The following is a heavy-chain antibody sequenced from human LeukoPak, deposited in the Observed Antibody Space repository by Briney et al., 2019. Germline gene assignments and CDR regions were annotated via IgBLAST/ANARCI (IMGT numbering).Heavy chain of an antibody. CDR2: ISSSSSYI. CDR3: ARDPPIAAAGTNDAFDI. J-gene: IGHJ3*02. CDR1: GFTFSSYS. D-gene: IGHD6-13*01. V-gene: IGHV3-21*01. Sequence: SGGSLRLSCAASGFTFSSYSMNWVRQAPGKGLEWVSSISSSSSYIYYADSVKGRFTISRDNAKNSLYLQMNSLRAEDTAVYYCARDPPIAAAGTNDAFDIWGQGTMVTVSS.